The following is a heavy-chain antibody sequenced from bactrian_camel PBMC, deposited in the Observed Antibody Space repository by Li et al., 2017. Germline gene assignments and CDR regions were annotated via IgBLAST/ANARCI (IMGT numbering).Heavy chain of an antibody. CDR1: GYGNEC. Sequence: HVQLVESGGGSVQAGGSLRPSCAASGYGNECMAWFRQVPGKEREAVAGIWVSVGSTYYSDSVKGRFTVSRDNAKKTVYLQMTSLKPEDTAMYYCAAHRGGGTCYSRFQRGQFDYWGQGTQVTVS. D-gene: IGHD2*01. V-gene: IGHV3S60*01. CDR3: AAHRGGGTCYSRFQRGQFDY. J-gene: IGHJ4*01. CDR2: IWVSVGST.